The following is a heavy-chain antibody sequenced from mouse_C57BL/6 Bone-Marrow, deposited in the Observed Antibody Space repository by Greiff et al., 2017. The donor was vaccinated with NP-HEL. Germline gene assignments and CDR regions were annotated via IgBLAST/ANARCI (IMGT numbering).Heavy chain of an antibody. CDR1: GYTFTNYW. Sequence: VKLQQSGAELVRPGTSVKMSCKASGYTFTNYWIGWAKQRPGHGLEWIGDIYPGGGYTNYNEKFKGKATLTADKSSSTAYMQFSSLTSEDSAIYYCARGYGSSPPYWYFDVWGTGTTVTVSS. J-gene: IGHJ1*03. V-gene: IGHV1-63*01. D-gene: IGHD1-1*01. CDR3: ARGYGSSPPYWYFDV. CDR2: IYPGGGYT.